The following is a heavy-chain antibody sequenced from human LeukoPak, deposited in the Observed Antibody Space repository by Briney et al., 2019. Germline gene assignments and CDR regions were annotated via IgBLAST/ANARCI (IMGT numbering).Heavy chain of an antibody. Sequence: PGGSLRLSCAASGFTVSSNYMSWVRRAPGKGLEWVSIIFGSGSTYYADSVKGRFTISRDNSKNTLYLQMNSLRAEDTAVYYCARGDGYNYVGYWGQGTLVTVSS. J-gene: IGHJ4*02. CDR2: IFGSGST. CDR1: GFTVSSNY. CDR3: ARGDGYNYVGY. V-gene: IGHV3-53*01. D-gene: IGHD5-24*01.